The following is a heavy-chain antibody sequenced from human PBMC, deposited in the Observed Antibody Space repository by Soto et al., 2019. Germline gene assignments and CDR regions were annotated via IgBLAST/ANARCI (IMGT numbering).Heavy chain of an antibody. Sequence: SGPTLVNPTQTLTLTCTFSGFSLSTSGVGVGWIRQPPGKALEWLALIYWNDDKRYSPSLKSRLTITKDTSKNQVVLTMTNMDPVDTATYYCAHSPVLAWLTPVRFFDYWGQGTLVTVSS. CDR2: IYWNDDK. D-gene: IGHD3-3*01. CDR1: GFSLSTSGVG. CDR3: AHSPVLAWLTPVRFFDY. J-gene: IGHJ4*02. V-gene: IGHV2-5*01.